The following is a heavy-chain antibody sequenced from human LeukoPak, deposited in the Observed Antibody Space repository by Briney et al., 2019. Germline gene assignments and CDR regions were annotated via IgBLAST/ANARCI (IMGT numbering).Heavy chain of an antibody. J-gene: IGHJ4*02. CDR3: ARGGAARPDY. D-gene: IGHD6-6*01. CDR2: ISSSSSSV. V-gene: IGHV3-48*01. CDR1: GFTFSTSG. Sequence: PGGSLRLSCAASGFTFSTSGMDWVRQVPGKGVEWVSYISSSSSSVSYADSVKGRFTISRDNAKNSLYLQVNSLRAEDTAVYYCARGGAARPDYWGQGTLVTVSS.